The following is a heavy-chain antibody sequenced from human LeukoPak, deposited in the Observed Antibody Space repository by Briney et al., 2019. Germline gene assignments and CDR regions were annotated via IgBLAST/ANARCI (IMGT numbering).Heavy chain of an antibody. CDR3: ARVGFYGRAFDI. D-gene: IGHD3-3*01. J-gene: IGHJ3*02. V-gene: IGHV4-4*07. CDR1: GGSISSYY. Sequence: SETLSLTCTVSGGSISSYYWSWIRQPAGKGLEWIGRIYTSGSTNYNPSLESRVTMSVDTSKNQFSLKLSSVTAADTAVYYCARVGFYGRAFDIWGQGTMVTVSS. CDR2: IYTSGST.